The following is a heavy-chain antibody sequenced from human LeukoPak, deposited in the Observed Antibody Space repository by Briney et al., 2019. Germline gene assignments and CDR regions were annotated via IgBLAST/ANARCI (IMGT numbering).Heavy chain of an antibody. V-gene: IGHV3-66*01. CDR1: GFAVGSKY. CDR2: IYTGGST. J-gene: IGHJ3*02. D-gene: IGHD1-14*01. Sequence: GGSLRLSCAASGFAVGSKYMSWVRQAPGKGLEWVSVIYTGGSTHYPDSVKGRFTISRDDSKNTVSLQMNSLRVEDTAMYYCARNLGTLATGGVALDIWGQGTMVTVAS. CDR3: ARNLGTLATGGVALDI.